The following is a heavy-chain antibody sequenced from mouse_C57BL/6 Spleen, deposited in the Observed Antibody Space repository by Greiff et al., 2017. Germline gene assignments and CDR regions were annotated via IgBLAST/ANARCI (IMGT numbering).Heavy chain of an antibody. CDR2: INPNNGGT. D-gene: IGHD2-4*01. J-gene: IGHJ3*01. CDR1: GYTFTDYY. Sequence: DVQLQESGPELVKPGASVKISCKASGYTFTDYYMNWVKQSHGKSLEWIGDINPNNGGTSYNQKFKGKATLTVDKSSSTAYMELRSLTSEDSAVYYCARHYDFNWGQGTLVTVSA. V-gene: IGHV1-26*01. CDR3: ARHYDFN.